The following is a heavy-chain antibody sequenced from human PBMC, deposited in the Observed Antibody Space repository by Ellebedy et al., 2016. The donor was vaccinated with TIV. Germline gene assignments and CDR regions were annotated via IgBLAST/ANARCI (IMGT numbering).Heavy chain of an antibody. CDR3: ARGTASLYYYYMDV. V-gene: IGHV3-48*02. Sequence: GESLKISXAASGFTFSSYSMNWVRQAPGKGLEWVSYISSSSSTIYYADSVKGRFTISRDNAKNSLYLQMNSLRDEDTAVYYCARGTASLYYYYMDVWGKGTTVTVSS. CDR2: ISSSSSTI. CDR1: GFTFSSYS. J-gene: IGHJ6*03. D-gene: IGHD4-17*01.